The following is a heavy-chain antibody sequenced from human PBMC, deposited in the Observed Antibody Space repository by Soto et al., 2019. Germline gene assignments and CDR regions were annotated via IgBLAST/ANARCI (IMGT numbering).Heavy chain of an antibody. CDR1: GFTFSSYL. D-gene: IGHD6-13*01. J-gene: IGHJ5*02. CDR2: INSDGSST. Sequence: GGSLRLSCAASGFTFSSYLMHWVRQSPGKGLVWVSRINSDGSSTSYADSVKGRFTISRDNAKNTLYLQMNSLRAEDTAVYYCARAGPIAAINWFDPWGQGTLVTVSS. CDR3: ARAGPIAAINWFDP. V-gene: IGHV3-74*01.